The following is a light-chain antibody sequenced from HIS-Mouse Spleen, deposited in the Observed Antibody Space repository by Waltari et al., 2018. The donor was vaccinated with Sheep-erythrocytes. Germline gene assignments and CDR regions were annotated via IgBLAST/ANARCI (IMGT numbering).Light chain of an antibody. V-gene: IGLV2-14*01. CDR2: EVS. Sequence: QSALTQPASVSGSPGQSITISCTGTSSDVGGYNYVSWYQQNPGKAPNRMIYEVSNRPSGVSNSFSGSKSGNTASLTISGLQAEDEADYYCSSYTSSSTLWVFGGGTKLTVL. J-gene: IGLJ3*02. CDR3: SSYTSSSTLWV. CDR1: SSDVGGYNY.